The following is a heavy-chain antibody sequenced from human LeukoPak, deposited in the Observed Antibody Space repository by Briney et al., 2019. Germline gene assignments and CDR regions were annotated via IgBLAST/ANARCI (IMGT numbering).Heavy chain of an antibody. V-gene: IGHV1-2*06. D-gene: IGHD3-3*01. J-gene: IGHJ6*02. CDR1: GYTFTGYY. CDR3: ARGGYDFWSGYYNANASSYYYGMDV. Sequence: GASVKVSCRASGYTFTGYYMHWVRQAPGQGLEWMGRINPNSGGTNYAQKFQGRVTMTRDTSISTAYMELSRLRSDDTAVYYCARGGYDFWSGYYNANASSYYYGMDVWGQGTTVTVSS. CDR2: INPNSGGT.